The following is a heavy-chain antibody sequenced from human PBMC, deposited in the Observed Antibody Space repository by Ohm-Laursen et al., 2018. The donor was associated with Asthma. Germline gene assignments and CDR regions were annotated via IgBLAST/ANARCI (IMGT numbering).Heavy chain of an antibody. J-gene: IGHJ6*02. CDR2: ISSSGGST. Sequence: SLRLSCSASGFTFSSYATSWVRQAPGKGLEWVSAISSSGGSTYYADSVKGRFTISRDNSKNTLYLQMNSLRDEDTALYYCAKALVGAPLYYHYYGMDVWGQGTTVTVSS. D-gene: IGHD1-26*01. CDR1: GFTFSSYA. CDR3: AKALVGAPLYYHYYGMDV. V-gene: IGHV3-23*01.